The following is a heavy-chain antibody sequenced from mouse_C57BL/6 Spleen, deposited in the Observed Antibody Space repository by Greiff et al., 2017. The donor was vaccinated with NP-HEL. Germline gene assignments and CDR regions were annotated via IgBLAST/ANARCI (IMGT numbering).Heavy chain of an antibody. V-gene: IGHV5-4*03. J-gene: IGHJ3*01. CDR2: ISDGGSYT. D-gene: IGHD2-4*01. Sequence: EVKLVESGGGLVKPGGSLKLSCAASGFTFSSYAMSWVRQTPEKRLEWVATISDGGSYTYYPDNVKGRFTISRDNAKNNLYLQMSHLKSEDTAMYYCASLYDYDVGDAYWGQGALVTVSA. CDR1: GFTFSSYA. CDR3: ASLYDYDVGDAY.